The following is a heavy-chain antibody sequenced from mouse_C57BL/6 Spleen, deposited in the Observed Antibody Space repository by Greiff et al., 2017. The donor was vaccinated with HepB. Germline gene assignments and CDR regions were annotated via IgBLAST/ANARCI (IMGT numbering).Heavy chain of an antibody. V-gene: IGHV1-69*01. J-gene: IGHJ2*01. CDR3: ARKGKYWDFDY. CDR1: GYTFTSYW. Sequence: QVQLKQPGAELVMPGASVKLSCKASGYTFTSYWMHWVKQRPGQGLEWIGEIDPSDSYTNYNQKFKGKSTLTVDKSSSTAYMQLSSLTSEDSAVYYCARKGKYWDFDYWGQGTTLTVSS. D-gene: IGHD2-1*01. CDR2: IDPSDSYT.